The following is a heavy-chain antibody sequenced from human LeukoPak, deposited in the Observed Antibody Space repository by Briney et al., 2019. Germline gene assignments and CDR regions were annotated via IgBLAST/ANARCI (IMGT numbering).Heavy chain of an antibody. J-gene: IGHJ4*02. CDR3: AKPDYYDSSGYYLRFFDH. D-gene: IGHD3-22*01. CDR1: EFTFSSYG. Sequence: GGSLRLSCAASEFTFSSYGMHWVRQAPGKGLEWVAVISYDGSNKYYEDSVKGRFTISRDNSKNTLYLQMNSLRTEDTAVYYCAKPDYYDSSGYYLRFFDHWGQGTLVTVSS. V-gene: IGHV3-30*18. CDR2: ISYDGSNK.